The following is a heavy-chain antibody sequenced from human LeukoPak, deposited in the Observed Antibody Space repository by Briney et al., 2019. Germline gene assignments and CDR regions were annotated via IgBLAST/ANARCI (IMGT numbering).Heavy chain of an antibody. D-gene: IGHD2-15*01. V-gene: IGHV4-34*01. CDR2: INHGGST. J-gene: IGHJ4*02. CDR3: ARGKGGDIVVFDY. CDR1: GGSFSGYY. Sequence: PSETLSLTCAVYGGSFSGYYWSWIRQPPGKGLEWIGEINHGGSTNYNPSLKSRVTISVDTSKNQFSLKLSSVTAADTAVYYCARGKGGDIVVFDYWGQGTLVTVSS.